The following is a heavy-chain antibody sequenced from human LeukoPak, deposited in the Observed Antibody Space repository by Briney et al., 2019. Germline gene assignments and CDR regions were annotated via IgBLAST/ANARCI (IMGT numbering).Heavy chain of an antibody. CDR3: AKDPSPYRPYGDYNWFDP. CDR2: ISGSGGST. V-gene: IGHV3-23*01. J-gene: IGHJ5*02. D-gene: IGHD4-17*01. Sequence: GGSLRLSCTASGFTFGDYAMSWVRQAPGKGLEWVTAISGSGGSTYYADSVKGRFTISIDNSKNTLYLQMSSLRAEDTAVYYCAKDPSPYRPYGDYNWFDPWGQGTLVTVSS. CDR1: GFTFGDYA.